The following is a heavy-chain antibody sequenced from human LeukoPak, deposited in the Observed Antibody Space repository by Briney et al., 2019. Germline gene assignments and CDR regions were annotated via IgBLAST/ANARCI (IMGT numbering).Heavy chain of an antibody. V-gene: IGHV4-34*01. CDR3: TRAVAGHPD. Sequence: SETLSLTCAVSGVPFSNYYWSWVRQSPRQGLEWIGEINHSGYTNYNPSLKSRVTMSIETSKNQFSLKVTSVTAADAGVYYCTRAVAGHPDWGQGTLVTVSS. J-gene: IGHJ4*02. CDR1: GVPFSNYY. CDR2: INHSGYT. D-gene: IGHD6-19*01.